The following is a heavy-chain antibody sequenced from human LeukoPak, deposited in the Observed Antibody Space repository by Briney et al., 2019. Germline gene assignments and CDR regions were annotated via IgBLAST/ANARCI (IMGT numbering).Heavy chain of an antibody. CDR2: VSSSSSHI. J-gene: IGHJ4*02. Sequence: GGSLRLSCAASGFTFSSYSMNWVRQSPGKGLEWGSSVSSSSSHIYYADSVKGRFTISRDNAKKSLYLQMNRLRAEDTAVYFCARADTSDILTGYSDYWGQGTLVTVSS. CDR1: GFTFSSYS. D-gene: IGHD3-9*01. CDR3: ARADTSDILTGYSDY. V-gene: IGHV3-21*01.